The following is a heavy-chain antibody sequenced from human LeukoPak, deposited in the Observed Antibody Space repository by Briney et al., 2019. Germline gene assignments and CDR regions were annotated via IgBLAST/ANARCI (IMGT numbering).Heavy chain of an antibody. D-gene: IGHD1-26*01. Sequence: SETLSLTCTVSGDSISTYYWTWIRQPPGKGLEWIGYIYCSGTTNYNPSLKSRVTISIDTSRNQFSLKLNSVTAADTAVYYCASGRPLGFDYWGQGTLVTVSS. V-gene: IGHV4-59*01. J-gene: IGHJ4*02. CDR1: GDSISTYY. CDR2: IYCSGTT. CDR3: ASGRPLGFDY.